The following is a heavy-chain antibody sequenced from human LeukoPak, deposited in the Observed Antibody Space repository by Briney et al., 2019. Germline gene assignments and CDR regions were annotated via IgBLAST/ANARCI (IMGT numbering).Heavy chain of an antibody. V-gene: IGHV4-30-4*08. Sequence: PSETLSLTCAVCGGSFSGYYWSWIRQPPAKGLEWIGYTYYSGSTYYNPSLKSRVTISVDTSKNQLSLKLSSVTAADTAVYYCARAMGRLRFFELWGQGTLVTVSS. J-gene: IGHJ4*02. CDR1: GGSFSGYY. CDR2: TYYSGST. CDR3: ARAMGRLRFFEL. D-gene: IGHD3-9*01.